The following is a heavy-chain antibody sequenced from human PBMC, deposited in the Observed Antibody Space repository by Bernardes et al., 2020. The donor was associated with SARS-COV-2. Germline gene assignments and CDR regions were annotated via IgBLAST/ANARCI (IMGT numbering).Heavy chain of an antibody. CDR2: IKTDGSST. V-gene: IGHV3-74*01. CDR3: ARGALSTRHYY. D-gene: IGHD2-2*01. Sequence: GGSLRLSCAASGFTFSNYWMHWVRQVPGKGLVWVSRIKTDGSSTSYADSVKGRFTISRDNAKNTVFLQMKSLRAEDSAVYYCARGALSTRHYYWGQGTLVTVSS. J-gene: IGHJ4*02. CDR1: GFTFSNYW.